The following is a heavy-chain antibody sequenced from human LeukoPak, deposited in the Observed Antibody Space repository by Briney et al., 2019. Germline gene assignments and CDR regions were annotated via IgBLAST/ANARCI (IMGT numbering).Heavy chain of an antibody. V-gene: IGHV1-69*04. CDR1: GGTFSSDA. Sequence: SVKVSCKASGGTFSSDALSWVRQAPGQGLEWMGRIIPVLGITNYPQKFQGRVTITADKSTNIAYLELSSLRSEDTAVYYCAKEELSIPTGLYYFDYWGQGTLVTVSS. J-gene: IGHJ4*02. CDR2: IIPVLGIT. D-gene: IGHD2-2*02. CDR3: AKEELSIPTGLYYFDY.